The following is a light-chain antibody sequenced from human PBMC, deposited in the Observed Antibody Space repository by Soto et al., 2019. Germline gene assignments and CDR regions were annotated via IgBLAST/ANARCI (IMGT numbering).Light chain of an antibody. CDR2: AAS. CDR1: QGISND. J-gene: IGKJ2*01. CDR3: LQDYNYPRT. Sequence: AIQMTKSPSSLSASVGDRVTITCRASQGISNDLGWYQQKPGKAPKLLIYAASSLQSWVPSRFSGSGSGTDFNLTISSLQPQDFANYYCLQDYNYPRTFGQGTKLEIK. V-gene: IGKV1-6*01.